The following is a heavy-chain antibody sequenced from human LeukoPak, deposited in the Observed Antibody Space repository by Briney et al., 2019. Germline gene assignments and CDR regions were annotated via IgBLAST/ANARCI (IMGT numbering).Heavy chain of an antibody. CDR1: GGSFSDYY. D-gene: IGHD3-10*01. CDR2: INYSGNT. V-gene: IGHV4-34*01. J-gene: IGHJ6*03. CDR3: AREFRHYGTYYMDV. Sequence: SETLSLTCAVYGGSFSDYYWAWIRQPPGKGLEWIGEINYSGNTNYNPALKSRTTISEDTSKNQFSLKVRSVTAADTAFYYCAREFRHYGTYYMDVWGKGTTVTVSS.